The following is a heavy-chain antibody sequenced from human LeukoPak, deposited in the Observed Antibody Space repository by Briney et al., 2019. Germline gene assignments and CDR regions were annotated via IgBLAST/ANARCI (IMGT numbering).Heavy chain of an antibody. CDR3: AREAALYSYDFWSGYSQFDY. CDR2: INSDGSST. V-gene: IGHV3-74*01. Sequence: GGSLRLSCAASGFTFSSYWMHWVRQAPGKGLVWVSRINSDGSSTSYADSVKGRFTISRDNAKNTLYLQVNSLRAEDTAVYYCAREAALYSYDFWSGYSQFDYWGQGTLVTVSS. J-gene: IGHJ4*02. CDR1: GFTFSSYW. D-gene: IGHD3-3*01.